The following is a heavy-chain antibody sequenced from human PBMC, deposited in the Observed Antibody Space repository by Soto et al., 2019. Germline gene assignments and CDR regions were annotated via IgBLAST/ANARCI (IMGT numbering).Heavy chain of an antibody. Sequence: DYWVSRISQKTGKGLEWVSYISSSGSVTYYADSVKGRFTISRDNARKSVYLQMNSLTADDTAVYNCARPCAYSHGGGPGNWFDPRGQGTQVTLYS. J-gene: IGHJ5*02. CDR1: DYW. CDR3: ARPCAYSHGGGPGNWFDP. V-gene: IGHV3-11*01. D-gene: IGHD2-21*01. CDR2: ISSSGSVT.